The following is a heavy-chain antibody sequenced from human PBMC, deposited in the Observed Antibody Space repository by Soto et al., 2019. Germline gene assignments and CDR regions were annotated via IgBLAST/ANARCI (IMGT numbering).Heavy chain of an antibody. Sequence: EVQLVESGGGLVQPGGSLRLSCAASGFTVSSNYMSWVRQAPGKGLEWVSVIYSGGSTYYADSVKGRFTISRHNSKNTLYLQMNSLRAEDTAVYYCARETVDIVATKYCYYYYMDVWGKGTTVTVSS. V-gene: IGHV3-53*04. CDR2: IYSGGST. J-gene: IGHJ6*03. CDR3: ARETVDIVATKYCYYYYMDV. CDR1: GFTVSSNY. D-gene: IGHD5-12*01.